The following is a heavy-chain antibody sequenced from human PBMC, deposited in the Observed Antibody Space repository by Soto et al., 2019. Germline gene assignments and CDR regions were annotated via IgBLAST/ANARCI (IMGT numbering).Heavy chain of an antibody. CDR3: ARGRAGFFWSCRSDNWFDP. Sequence: SETLSLTCTVSCGSISSGGYYWSWIRQHPGRGLEWIAYIYYSGSTYYNPSLKSRVTMSLDTSKNQFSLKLSSVTAADTAVYYCARGRAGFFWSCRSDNWFDPWGQGTLVTVSS. CDR1: CGSISSGGYY. CDR2: IYYSGST. J-gene: IGHJ5*02. V-gene: IGHV4-31*03. D-gene: IGHD3-3*01.